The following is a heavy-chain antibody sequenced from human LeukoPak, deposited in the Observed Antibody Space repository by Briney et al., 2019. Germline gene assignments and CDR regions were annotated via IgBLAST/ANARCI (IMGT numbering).Heavy chain of an antibody. D-gene: IGHD2-15*01. V-gene: IGHV3-7*01. J-gene: IGHJ5*02. CDR2: IKQDESEK. Sequence: PGRSLRLSCAASGFTFSSYWMSWVRQAPGKGLEWVANIKQDESEKYYVDSVKGRFTISRDNAKNSLYLQMNSLRAEDTAVYYCARDLVVAATNWFDPWGQGTLVTVSS. CDR3: ARDLVVAATNWFDP. CDR1: GFTFSSYW.